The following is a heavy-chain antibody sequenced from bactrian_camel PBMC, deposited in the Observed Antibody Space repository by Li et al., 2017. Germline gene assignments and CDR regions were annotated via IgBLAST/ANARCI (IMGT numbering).Heavy chain of an antibody. CDR3: AAHLLRPPIWGRCEPSA. V-gene: IGHV3-2*01. Sequence: HVQLVESGGGLELPGGSLTLSCAGSGFTFSSWYMTWVRQVPGKGLEWVSSVYSDVSSTHYADSVKGRFTISRDNAKRTVYLQMNNLKSEDTALYYCAAHLLRPPIWGRCEPSAWGQGTQVTVS. D-gene: IGHD5*01. CDR1: GFTFSSWY. CDR2: VYSDVSST. J-gene: IGHJ6*01.